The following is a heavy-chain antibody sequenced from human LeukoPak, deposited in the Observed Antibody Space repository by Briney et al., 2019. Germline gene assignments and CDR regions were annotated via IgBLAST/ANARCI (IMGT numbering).Heavy chain of an antibody. CDR2: IYYTGNT. Sequence: SETLSLTCTVSGGYISNYYWNWIRQPPGKGLEWIGYIYYTGNTNYNPSLKGRVTISVDTSKNQFSLKLSSVTAADTAVYYCARDRLQLQSWGQGTLVTVSS. CDR1: GGYISNYY. V-gene: IGHV4-59*01. CDR3: ARDRLQLQS. D-gene: IGHD1-1*01. J-gene: IGHJ5*02.